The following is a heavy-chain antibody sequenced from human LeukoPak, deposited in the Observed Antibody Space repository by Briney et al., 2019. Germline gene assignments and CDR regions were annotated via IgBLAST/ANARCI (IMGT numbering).Heavy chain of an antibody. CDR2: IYYSGST. V-gene: IGHV4-59*12. D-gene: IGHD5-12*01. CDR1: GGSISSYY. Sequence: SETLSLTCTVSGGSISSYYWSWIRQPPGKGLEWIGYIYYSGSTNYNPSLKSRVTMSVDTSKNQFSLKLSSVTAADTAVYYCARDLSGYSGYGGIDYWGQGTLVTVSS. CDR3: ARDLSGYSGYGGIDY. J-gene: IGHJ4*02.